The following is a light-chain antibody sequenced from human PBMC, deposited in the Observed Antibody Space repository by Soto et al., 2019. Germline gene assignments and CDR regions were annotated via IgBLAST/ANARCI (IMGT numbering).Light chain of an antibody. CDR1: QSISGW. CDR3: QHYSSYPST. J-gene: IGKJ2*01. CDR2: DAS. Sequence: SQAPCSVGEVGGDRGMMTCRTSQSISGWLAWYQQKPGKAPKLLIYDASSLESGVPSRFSGSGSGTEFTLAISSLQPDDFATYYCQHYSSYPSTLGQGTKLDSK. V-gene: IGKV1-5*01.